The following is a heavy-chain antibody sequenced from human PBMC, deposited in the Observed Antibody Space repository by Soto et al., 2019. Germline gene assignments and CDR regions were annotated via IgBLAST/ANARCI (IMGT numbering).Heavy chain of an antibody. CDR2: ISGSGGST. V-gene: IGHV3-23*01. D-gene: IGHD6-19*01. CDR3: ASRSSGWYFDY. Sequence: EVQLLESGGGLVQPGGSLRLSCAASGFTFSSYAMNWVRQAPGKGLEWVSVISGSGGSTYYADSVKGRFTISRDNSKNTLYLQMNSLRVEDTGVYYCASRSSGWYFDYWGQGTLVTVSS. J-gene: IGHJ4*02. CDR1: GFTFSSYA.